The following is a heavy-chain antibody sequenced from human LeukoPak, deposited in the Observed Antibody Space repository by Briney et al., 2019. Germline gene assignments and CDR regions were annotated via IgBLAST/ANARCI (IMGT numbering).Heavy chain of an antibody. J-gene: IGHJ6*02. V-gene: IGHV4-59*01. CDR3: PRLSTGSSWSLHKVFGSYYGMDV. D-gene: IGHD6-13*01. CDR1: GGSISSYY. CDR2: IYYSGST. Sequence: PSETLSLTCTTSGGSISSYYLSWLRQPPGKGLEWIGYIYYSGSTNYNPSLKSRVTISVDTSKNQFSLKLSSVTAAATAVYYCPRLSTGSSWSLHKVFGSYYGMDVWGQGTTVTVSS.